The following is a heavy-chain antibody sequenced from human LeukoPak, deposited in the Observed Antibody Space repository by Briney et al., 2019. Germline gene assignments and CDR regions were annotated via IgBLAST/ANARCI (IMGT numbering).Heavy chain of an antibody. J-gene: IGHJ6*03. V-gene: IGHV3-23*01. CDR3: AKDLNYYDSSGYYYYYYYYMDV. D-gene: IGHD3-22*01. Sequence: GGSLRLSCAASGFNFHDHAMNWVRQAPGKGLEWVSAISGSGGSTYYADSVKGRFTISRDNSKNTLYLQMNSLRAEDTAVCYCAKDLNYYDSSGYYYYYYYYMDVWGKGTTVTVSS. CDR1: GFNFHDHA. CDR2: ISGSGGST.